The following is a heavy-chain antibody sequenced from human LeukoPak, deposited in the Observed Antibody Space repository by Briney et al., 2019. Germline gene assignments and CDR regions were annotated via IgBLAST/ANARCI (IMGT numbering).Heavy chain of an antibody. CDR1: GITLSNYG. V-gene: IGHV3-23*01. CDR2: ISGIGGGT. Sequence: GGSLRLSCAVSGITLSNYGMSWVRQAPGKGLEWVAGISGIGGGTNYADSVKGRFTISRDNAKKSLYLEMTNLRAEDTAVYYCATDGAGFDTWGQGVLVTVSS. CDR3: ATDGAGFDT. J-gene: IGHJ5*02.